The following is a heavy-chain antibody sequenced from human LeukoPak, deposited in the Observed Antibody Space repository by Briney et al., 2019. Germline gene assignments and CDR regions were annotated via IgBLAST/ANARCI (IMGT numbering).Heavy chain of an antibody. J-gene: IGHJ4*02. D-gene: IGHD1-1*01. CDR3: ARVAAATTNPRFDF. V-gene: IGHV4-4*02. CDR1: DGSINTTNW. Sequence: SETLSLTCAVSDGSINTTNWWSWVRQPPGKGLEWIGEIYHSGSTNYNPSLKSRVTISVDKSKNQFSLKLSSVTAADTAVYYCARVAAATTNPRFDFWGQGTLVTVSS. CDR2: IYHSGST.